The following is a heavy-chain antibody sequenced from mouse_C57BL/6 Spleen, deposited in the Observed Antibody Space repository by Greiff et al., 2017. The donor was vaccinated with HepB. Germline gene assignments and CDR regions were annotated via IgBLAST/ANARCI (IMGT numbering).Heavy chain of an antibody. CDR1: GYTFTSYG. J-gene: IGHJ4*01. D-gene: IGHD1-1*01. CDR3: ARNYGRLLYAMDY. Sequence: VKLMESGAELARPGASVKLSCKASGYTFTSYGISWVKQRTGQGLEWIGEIYPRSGNTYYNEKFKGKATLTADKSSSTAYMELRSLTSEDSAVYFCARNYGRLLYAMDYWGQGTSVTVSS. CDR2: IYPRSGNT. V-gene: IGHV1-81*01.